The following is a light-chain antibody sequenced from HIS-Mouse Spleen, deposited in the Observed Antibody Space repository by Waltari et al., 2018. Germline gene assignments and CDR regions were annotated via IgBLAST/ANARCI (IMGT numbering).Light chain of an antibody. V-gene: IGLV2-23*01. CDR3: CSYAGSSTLVV. J-gene: IGLJ2*01. CDR2: EGS. CDR1: RSDGGSYNP. Sequence: QSALTQPASVSGSPEQSITIPCTGTRSDGGSYNPASWYQQHPGKAPKLMIYEGSKRPSGVSNRFSGSKSGNTASLTISGLQAEDEADYYCCSYAGSSTLVVFGGGTKLTVL.